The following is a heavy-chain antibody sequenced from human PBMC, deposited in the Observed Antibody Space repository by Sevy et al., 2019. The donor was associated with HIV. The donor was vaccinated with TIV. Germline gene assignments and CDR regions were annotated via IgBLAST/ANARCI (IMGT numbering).Heavy chain of an antibody. J-gene: IGHJ4*02. CDR1: GFTFNVFW. V-gene: IGHV3-7*01. CDR3: ARAIGIVDAF. CDR2: INQDGSEI. D-gene: IGHD3-16*01. Sequence: GGYLRLSCAASGFTFNVFWMHWVRQTPGKGLEWVANINQDGSEIYYVDTVRGRFTISRDNAKNSIYLQMNSLSAEDTAVYYCARAIGIVDAFWGQGTLVTVSS.